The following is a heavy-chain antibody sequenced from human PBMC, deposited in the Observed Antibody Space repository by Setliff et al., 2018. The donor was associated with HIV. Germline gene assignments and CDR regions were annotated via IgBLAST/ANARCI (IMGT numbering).Heavy chain of an antibody. Sequence: SETLSLTCNVYGGSISGYYWSWIRQSAEKGLEWIGRIYTSGSPDYNPSLKSRVTMSLDMSKKQLSLKMRSVTAADTAVYYCARDNYYDTSGAIGYWGQGTLVTVSS. V-gene: IGHV4-4*07. CDR2: IYTSGSP. J-gene: IGHJ1*01. D-gene: IGHD3-22*01. CDR1: GGSISGYY. CDR3: ARDNYYDTSGAIGY.